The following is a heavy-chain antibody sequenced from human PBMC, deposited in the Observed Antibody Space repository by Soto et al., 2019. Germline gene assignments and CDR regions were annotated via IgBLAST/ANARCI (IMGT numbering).Heavy chain of an antibody. CDR1: GGSISSSSYY. Sequence: QLQLQESGPGLVKPSETLSLTCTVSGGSISSSSYYWGWIRQPPGKGLEWIGSIYYSGSTYYNPAIKSLVTISVDTSKTQFSLKLSSVTAADTAVYYCASHRSGWRTAEYFQHWGQGTLVTVSS. V-gene: IGHV4-39*01. D-gene: IGHD6-19*01. CDR3: ASHRSGWRTAEYFQH. CDR2: IYYSGST. J-gene: IGHJ1*01.